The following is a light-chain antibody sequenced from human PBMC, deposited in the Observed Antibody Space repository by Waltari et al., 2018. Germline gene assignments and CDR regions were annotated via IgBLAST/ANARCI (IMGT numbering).Light chain of an antibody. CDR1: QDISTW. J-gene: IGKJ3*01. CDR2: TTS. CDR3: QQAKCYPLT. Sequence: DIQMTQSATSVSASVGNTVTTTCGRRQDISTWLTWYQQKPGKAPRLLLFTTSSLQTAVPSRFSGSGSGTDFALTISSLRPEAFAFSVCQQAKCYPLTYGPGTRVDIK. V-gene: IGKV1-12*01.